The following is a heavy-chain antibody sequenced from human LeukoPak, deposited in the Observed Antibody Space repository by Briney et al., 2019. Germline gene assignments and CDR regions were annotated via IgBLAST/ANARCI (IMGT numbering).Heavy chain of an antibody. CDR3: ARDQGWQQFDY. CDR1: GFTVSSNY. J-gene: IGHJ4*02. V-gene: IGHV3-53*01. CDR2: IYSGGST. Sequence: SGGSLRLSCAASGFTVSSNYMSWVRQAPWKGLEWVSVIYSGGSTYYADSVKGRFTISRDNSKNTLYLQMNSLRAEDTAVYYCARDQGWQQFDYWGQGTLVTVSS. D-gene: IGHD4-23*01.